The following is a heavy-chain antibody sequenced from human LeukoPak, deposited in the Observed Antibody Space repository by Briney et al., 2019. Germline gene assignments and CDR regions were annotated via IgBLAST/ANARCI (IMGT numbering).Heavy chain of an antibody. J-gene: IGHJ6*02. CDR2: IHTSGST. CDR1: GGSFSSYY. V-gene: IGHV4-59*10. D-gene: IGHD3-3*01. CDR3: ARQGDFWSGSLMDV. Sequence: SETLSLTCAVYGGSFSSYYWSWIRQPAGKGLEWIGRIHTSGSTNYNPSLKSRVTMSVDTSKNQFSLKLSSVTAADTAVYYCARQGDFWSGSLMDVWGQGTTVTVSS.